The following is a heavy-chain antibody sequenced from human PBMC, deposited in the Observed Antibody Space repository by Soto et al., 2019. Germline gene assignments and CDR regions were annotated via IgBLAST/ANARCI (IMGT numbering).Heavy chain of an antibody. D-gene: IGHD6-13*01. CDR2: IYYSGST. Sequence: TSETLSLTCTVSGGSIGGGDYYWSWIRQPPGKGLEWIGYIYYSGSTYYNPSLKSRVTISVDTSKNQFSLKLSSVTAADTAVYYCARAPIAAAGPLDYWGQGTLVTVSS. CDR3: ARAPIAAAGPLDY. J-gene: IGHJ4*02. CDR1: GGSIGGGDYY. V-gene: IGHV4-30-4*01.